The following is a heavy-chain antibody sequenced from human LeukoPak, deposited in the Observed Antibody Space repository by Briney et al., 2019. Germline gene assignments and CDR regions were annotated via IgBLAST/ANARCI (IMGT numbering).Heavy chain of an antibody. V-gene: IGHV1-2*02. CDR2: INPNSGGT. D-gene: IGHD3-3*01. CDR3: ARDGGFLEWSYDAFDI. J-gene: IGHJ3*02. Sequence: GASVKVSCKASGYTFTGYYMHWVRQAPGQGLEWMGWINPNSGGTNYAQKFQGRVTMTRDTSISTAYMELSRLRSDDTAVYYRARDGGFLEWSYDAFDIWGQGTMVTVSS. CDR1: GYTFTGYY.